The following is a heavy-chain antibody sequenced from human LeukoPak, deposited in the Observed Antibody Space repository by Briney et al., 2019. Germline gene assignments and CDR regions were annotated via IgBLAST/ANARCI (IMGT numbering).Heavy chain of an antibody. J-gene: IGHJ4*02. V-gene: IGHV1-8*01. CDR2: MNPYTGKT. CDR3: ARAPSPYYYDSSAYYSDY. D-gene: IGHD3-22*01. Sequence: ASVKVSCKASGYTFTSYDINWVRQATGQGLEWLGWMNPYTGKTGYAQEFQGRVTFTGDTSIRTAYMEVSSLTSEDTAVYYCARAPSPYYYDSSAYYSDYWGQGTLVTVSS. CDR1: GYTFTSYD.